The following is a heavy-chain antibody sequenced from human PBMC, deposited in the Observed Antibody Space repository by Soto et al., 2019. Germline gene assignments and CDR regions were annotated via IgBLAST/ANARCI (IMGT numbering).Heavy chain of an antibody. J-gene: IGHJ5*02. D-gene: IGHD3-16*01. V-gene: IGHV4-59*01. CDR1: GGSIIIYY. Sequence: SETLSLTCTVSGGSIIIYYWSWIRQPPGKGLEWIGYIYYSGSTNYNPSLKSRVTISVDTSKNQFSLKLSSVTAADTAVYYCARATGIMITFDPWGQGTLVTVSS. CDR3: ARATGIMITFDP. CDR2: IYYSGST.